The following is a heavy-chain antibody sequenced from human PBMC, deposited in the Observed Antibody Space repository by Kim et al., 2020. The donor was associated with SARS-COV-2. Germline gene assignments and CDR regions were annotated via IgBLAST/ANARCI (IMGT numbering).Heavy chain of an antibody. CDR2: ISCDRSNI. J-gene: IGHJ6*02. CDR1: GFTCNSYA. CDR3: AKESGSGSYYAWTYYYYGMDV. D-gene: IGHD3-10*01. Sequence: GGSVRLSCAAYGFTCNSYAIHWVLQAPGKGLEGVSGISCDRSNIYYADSVKGRFTISRDNSKNSLYLQMNSLRAEDTAVYYCAKESGSGSYYAWTYYYYGMDVWGQGTTVTVCS. V-gene: IGHV3-30*18.